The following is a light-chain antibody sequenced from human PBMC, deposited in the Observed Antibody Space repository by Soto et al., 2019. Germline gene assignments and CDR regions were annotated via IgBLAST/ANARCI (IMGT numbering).Light chain of an antibody. CDR2: DAS. CDR3: QQRNNWPPYS. J-gene: IGKJ2*03. CDR1: QSVGFF. V-gene: IGKV3-11*01. Sequence: EVVLTQSPATLSLSPGERATLFCRASQSVGFFLAWYKQKPGQAPRLIMYDASKRFTGIPARFSGSGSGTDFTLIISSREPADFSLYYCQQRNNWPPYSFGQGTKLEIK.